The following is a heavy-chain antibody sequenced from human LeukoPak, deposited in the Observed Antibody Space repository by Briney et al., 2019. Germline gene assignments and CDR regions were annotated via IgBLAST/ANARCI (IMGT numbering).Heavy chain of an antibody. V-gene: IGHV1-46*01. J-gene: IGHJ4*02. CDR1: GYTFTIYY. CDR2: INPSGGST. D-gene: IGHD6-13*01. Sequence: ASVKVSCKASGYTFTIYYIHWVRQAPGQGLEWMGLINPSGGSTNYAQNLQGRVTMTTDTSTSTAYMELRSLRSDDTAVYYCARDRGAGQHLVIDYWGQGTLVTVSS. CDR3: ARDRGAGQHLVIDY.